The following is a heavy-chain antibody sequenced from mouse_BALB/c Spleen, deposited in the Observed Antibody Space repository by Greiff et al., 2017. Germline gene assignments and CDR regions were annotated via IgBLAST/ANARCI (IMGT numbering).Heavy chain of an antibody. CDR1: GFNIKDTY. V-gene: IGHV14-3*02. CDR2: IDPANGNT. D-gene: IGHD2-4*01. CDR3: AREGFDDYAGFAY. Sequence: VQLQQSGAELVKPGASVKLSCTASGFNIKDTYMHWVKQRPEQGLEWIGRIDPANGNTKYDPKFQGKATITADTTSNTAYLQLSSLTSEDTAVYYCAREGFDDYAGFAYWGQGTLVTVSA. J-gene: IGHJ3*01.